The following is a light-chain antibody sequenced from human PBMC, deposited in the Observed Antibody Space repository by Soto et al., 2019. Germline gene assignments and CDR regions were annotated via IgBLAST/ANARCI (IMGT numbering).Light chain of an antibody. Sequence: AIQMTQSPSSLSASVGDRVTITCRASQGIRHYLGWYQQKPGKAPKLLIYAASSLQSGVPSRFSGSGSGTDFTLTISRLQPEDFATYYCLQDYNSPLTFGGGTKVEIK. CDR3: LQDYNSPLT. V-gene: IGKV1-6*01. CDR1: QGIRHY. CDR2: AAS. J-gene: IGKJ4*01.